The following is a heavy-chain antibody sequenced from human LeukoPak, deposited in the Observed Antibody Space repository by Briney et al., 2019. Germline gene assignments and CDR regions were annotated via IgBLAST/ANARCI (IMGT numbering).Heavy chain of an antibody. CDR3: ARGHHYYYYMDV. CDR2: IYHSGST. Sequence: SETLSLTCTVSGYSISSGYYWGWIRQPPGKGLEWIGSIYHSGSTYYNPFLKSRVTISVDTSKNQFSLKLSSVTAADTAVYYCARGHHYYYYMDVWGKGTTVTVSS. CDR1: GYSISSGYY. V-gene: IGHV4-38-2*02. J-gene: IGHJ6*03.